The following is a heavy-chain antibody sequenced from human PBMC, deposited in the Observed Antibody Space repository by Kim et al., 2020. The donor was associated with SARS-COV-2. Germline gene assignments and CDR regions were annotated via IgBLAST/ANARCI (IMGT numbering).Heavy chain of an antibody. D-gene: IGHD3-22*01. Sequence: SGKGRFTITRDNSKNTLYLQMNSLRAEDAAVYYCAKVFDSSGYYYFFDYGGQGTLVTVSP. J-gene: IGHJ4*02. CDR3: AKVFDSSGYYYFFDY. V-gene: IGHV3-23*01.